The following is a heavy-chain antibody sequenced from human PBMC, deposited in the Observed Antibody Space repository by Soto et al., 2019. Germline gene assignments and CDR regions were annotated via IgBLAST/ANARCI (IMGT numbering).Heavy chain of an antibody. D-gene: IGHD5-12*01. CDR3: ARGPNIVATIGRFDY. CDR1: GFTFSSYA. CDR2: ISYDGSNK. V-gene: IGHV3-30-3*01. J-gene: IGHJ4*02. Sequence: GGSLRLSCAASGFTFSSYAMHWVRQAPGKGLEWVAVISYDGSNKYYADSVKGRFTISRDNAKNSLYLQMNSLRAEDTAVYYCARGPNIVATIGRFDYWGKGTLVTVSS.